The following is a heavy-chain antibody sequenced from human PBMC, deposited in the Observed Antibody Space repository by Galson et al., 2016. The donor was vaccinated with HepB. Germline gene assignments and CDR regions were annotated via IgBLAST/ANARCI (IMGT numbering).Heavy chain of an antibody. V-gene: IGHV4-34*01. D-gene: IGHD3-3*01. Sequence: ETLSLTCAVYGGSFSYYYWSWLRQPPGKGLEWIGEINHSGSTNYNPSLKSRVTISVDTSKNQFSLKLRSVTAADTAVYYCARREESYYDFWSGYYYSIWGQGTMVTVSS. CDR2: INHSGST. CDR3: ARREESYYDFWSGYYYSI. CDR1: GGSFSYYY. J-gene: IGHJ3*02.